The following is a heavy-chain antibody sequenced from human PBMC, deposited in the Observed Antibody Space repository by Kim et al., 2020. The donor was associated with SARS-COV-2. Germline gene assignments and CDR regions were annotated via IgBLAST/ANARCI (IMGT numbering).Heavy chain of an antibody. J-gene: IGHJ5*02. Sequence: SVKVSCKASGGTFSSYAISWVRQAPGQGLEWMGGIIPIFGTANYAQKFQGRVTITADESTSTAYMELSSLRSEDTAVYYCAREGTSSWQTLPGYDWFDPWGQGTLVTVSS. D-gene: IGHD6-13*01. V-gene: IGHV1-69*13. CDR2: IIPIFGTA. CDR1: GGTFSSYA. CDR3: AREGTSSWQTLPGYDWFDP.